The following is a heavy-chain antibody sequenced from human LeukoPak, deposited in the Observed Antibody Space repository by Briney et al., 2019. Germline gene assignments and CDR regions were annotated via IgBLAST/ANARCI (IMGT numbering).Heavy chain of an antibody. CDR1: GFTFSSYA. D-gene: IGHD6-13*01. CDR3: ASPPYSSSWYDRAEYFQH. V-gene: IGHV3-30*04. J-gene: IGHJ1*01. Sequence: GGSLRLSCAASGFTFSSYAMHWVRQAPGKGLEWVAVISYDGSNKYYADSVKGRFTISRDNSKNTLYLQMNSLRAEDTAVYYCASPPYSSSWYDRAEYFQHWGQGTLVTVSS. CDR2: ISYDGSNK.